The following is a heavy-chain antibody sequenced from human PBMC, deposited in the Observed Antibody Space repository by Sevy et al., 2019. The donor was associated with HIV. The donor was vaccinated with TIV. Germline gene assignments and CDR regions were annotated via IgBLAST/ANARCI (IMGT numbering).Heavy chain of an antibody. V-gene: IGHV4-39*01. CDR1: GGSISSSSYY. CDR2: IYYSGST. CDR3: ARLLGSSGYYGLVPSFTDY. D-gene: IGHD3-22*01. Sequence: SETLSLTCTVSGGSISSSSYYWGWIRQPPGKGLEWIGIIYYSGSTYYNPSLKSPVTISVDTSKNQFSLKLSSVTAADTAVYYCARLLGSSGYYGLVPSFTDYWGQGTLVTVSS. J-gene: IGHJ4*02.